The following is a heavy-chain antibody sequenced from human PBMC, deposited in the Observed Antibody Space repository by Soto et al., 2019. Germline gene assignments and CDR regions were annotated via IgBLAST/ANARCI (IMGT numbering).Heavy chain of an antibody. CDR3: ARNGDCTRPGCIVGWFDP. D-gene: IGHD2-8*01. CDR2: IYSSGKT. Sequence: SETLSLTCTVSGGSLINYFWSWIRQPPGKGLEWIGYIYSSGKTEYNPSLKTRVTISIDSSNNQISLNLNSVTAADTAVYYCARNGDCTRPGCIVGWFDPWGPGTLVTVSS. V-gene: IGHV4-59*01. CDR1: GGSLINYF. J-gene: IGHJ5*02.